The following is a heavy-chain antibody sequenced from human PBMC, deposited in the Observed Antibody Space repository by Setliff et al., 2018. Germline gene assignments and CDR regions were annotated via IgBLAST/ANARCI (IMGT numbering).Heavy chain of an antibody. CDR1: GFTFGSSW. V-gene: IGHV3-7*01. CDR2: IKQDGSDK. D-gene: IGHD6-19*01. J-gene: IGHJ4*02. Sequence: GGSLRLSCAASGFTFGSSWITWVRQAPGKGLEWVANIKQDGSDKYYVDSVKGRFTVSRDNAKNSVYLQMNSLRAEDAAVYYCATSDWYAAFDHWGQGTLVTVSS. CDR3: ATSDWYAAFDH.